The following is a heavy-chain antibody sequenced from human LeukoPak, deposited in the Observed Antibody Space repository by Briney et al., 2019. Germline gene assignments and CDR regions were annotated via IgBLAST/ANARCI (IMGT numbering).Heavy chain of an antibody. CDR1: GGSFSGYY. V-gene: IGHV4-34*01. Sequence: SETLSLTCAVYGGSFSGYYWSWIRQPPGKGLEWIGEINHSGSTNYNPSLKSRVTISVDTSKNQFSLKLSSVTAADTAVYYYATRRGYSSSLVWFDPWGQGTLVTVSS. J-gene: IGHJ5*02. D-gene: IGHD6-13*01. CDR3: ATRRGYSSSLVWFDP. CDR2: INHSGST.